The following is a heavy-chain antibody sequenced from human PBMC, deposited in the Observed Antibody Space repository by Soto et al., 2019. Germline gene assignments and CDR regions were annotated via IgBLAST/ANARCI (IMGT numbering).Heavy chain of an antibody. V-gene: IGHV4-59*08. J-gene: IGHJ3*02. CDR3: ARRYSSAFDI. Sequence: QVQLQESGPGLVKPSETLSLTCTVSGGSISSYYWSWIRQPPGQGLEWIGYIYYSGSTNCNPSLKSRVTISVDTSKNQFSLKLSSVTAADTAVYYCARRYSSAFDIWGQGTMVTVSS. D-gene: IGHD6-13*01. CDR2: IYYSGST. CDR1: GGSISSYY.